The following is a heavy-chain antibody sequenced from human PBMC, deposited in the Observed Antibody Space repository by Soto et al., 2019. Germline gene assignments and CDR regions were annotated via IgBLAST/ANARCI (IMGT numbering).Heavy chain of an antibody. CDR1: GFTFSNYG. V-gene: IGHV3-23*01. J-gene: IGHJ4*02. CDR2: VSPAGST. D-gene: IGHD6-13*01. Sequence: EVQLLESGGGLVQPGGSLRLSCAASGFTFSNYGMNWIRLAPGEGREWVSTVSPAGSTFYADSVRGRFTISRDTSKSTVDLQMNGLRVDDTAIYYCVRSWAYWGRGTVVTVSS. CDR3: VRSWAY.